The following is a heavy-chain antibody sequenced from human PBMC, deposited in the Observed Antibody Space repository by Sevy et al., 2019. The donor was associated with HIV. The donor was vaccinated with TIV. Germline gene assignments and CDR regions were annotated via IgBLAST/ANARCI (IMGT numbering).Heavy chain of an antibody. Sequence: SETLSLTCSVSGDSISSSHWWSWVRQTPGKGLEWIGDMYHRRTTNYNPSLKSRVIISVDKSKNQFSLKLTSVTAADTAVYYCAAAAGTDVLGYYFGSWGQGTQVTVSS. CDR3: AAAAGTDVLGYYFGS. D-gene: IGHD6-25*01. V-gene: IGHV4-4*02. J-gene: IGHJ4*02. CDR2: MYHRRTT. CDR1: GDSISSSHW.